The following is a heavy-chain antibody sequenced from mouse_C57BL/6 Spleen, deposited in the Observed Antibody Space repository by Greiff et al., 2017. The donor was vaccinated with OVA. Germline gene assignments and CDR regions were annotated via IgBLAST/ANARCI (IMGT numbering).Heavy chain of an antibody. Sequence: VQLQQPGAELVRPGPSVKLSCKASGYTFTSYWMHWVKQRPGQGLEWIGVIDPSDSYTNYNQKFKGKATLTVDTSSSTAYMQLSSLTSEDSAVYYCARFPYGNYGYFDVWGTGTTVTVSS. CDR1: GYTFTSYW. V-gene: IGHV1-59*01. CDR3: ARFPYGNYGYFDV. J-gene: IGHJ1*03. CDR2: IDPSDSYT. D-gene: IGHD2-1*01.